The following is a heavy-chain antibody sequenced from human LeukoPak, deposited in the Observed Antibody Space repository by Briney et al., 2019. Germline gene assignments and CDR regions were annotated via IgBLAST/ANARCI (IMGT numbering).Heavy chain of an antibody. D-gene: IGHD4-17*01. V-gene: IGHV1-18*01. CDR2: ISAYNGNT. Sequence: GASVKVSCKASGYTFTSYGISWVRQAPGQGREWMGWISAYNGNTNYAQKLQGRVTMTTDTSTSTAYMELRSLRSDDTAVYYCAREDDYAYYYYGMNGWGQGTTVTVSS. J-gene: IGHJ6*02. CDR3: AREDDYAYYYYGMNG. CDR1: GYTFTSYG.